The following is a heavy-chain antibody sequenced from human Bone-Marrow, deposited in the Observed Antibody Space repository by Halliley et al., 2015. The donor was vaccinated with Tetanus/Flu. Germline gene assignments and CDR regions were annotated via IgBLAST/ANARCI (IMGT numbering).Heavy chain of an antibody. D-gene: IGHD2-15*01. CDR3: TRGYSSGPFDS. CDR2: ISSDGMST. V-gene: IGHV3-74*01. Sequence: LEWVSRISSDGMSTNYAESVKGRFTISRDNVKSTLYLQMNSLRAKDTALYYCTRGYSSGPFDSWGQGAPVSVSS. J-gene: IGHJ4*02.